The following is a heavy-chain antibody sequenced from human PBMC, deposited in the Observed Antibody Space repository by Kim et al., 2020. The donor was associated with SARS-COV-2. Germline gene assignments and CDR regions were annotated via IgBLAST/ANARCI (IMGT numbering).Heavy chain of an antibody. CDR3: AKDLRDSGSTGLG. D-gene: IGHD3-10*01. V-gene: IGHV3-23*01. Sequence: GGSLRLSCAASGFTISSYAMSWVRQAPGKGLEWVSAISGSGGSTYYADSVKGRFTISRDNSKNTLNLQMNSLRAEDTAVYYCAKDLRDSGSTGLGWGQGTLVTVSS. CDR2: ISGSGGST. J-gene: IGHJ4*02. CDR1: GFTISSYA.